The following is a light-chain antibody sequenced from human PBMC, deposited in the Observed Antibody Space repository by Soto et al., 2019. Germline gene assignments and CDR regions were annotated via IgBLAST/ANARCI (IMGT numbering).Light chain of an antibody. Sequence: EVVLTQSPGTLSLSPGDRATLSCTASQSVSSNSLAWYQQILGQPPRLLIYGASSRATGVPDRFTGSGSETHFTLTITRLEPEDFAVFYCQHSGRSPPLTFGGGTKVDIK. V-gene: IGKV3-20*01. J-gene: IGKJ4*01. CDR1: QSVSSNS. CDR3: QHSGRSPPLT. CDR2: GAS.